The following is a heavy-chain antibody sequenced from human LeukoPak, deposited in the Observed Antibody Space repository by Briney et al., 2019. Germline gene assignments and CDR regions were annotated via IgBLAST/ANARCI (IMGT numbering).Heavy chain of an antibody. CDR2: INTDGGFT. Sequence: GGSLRLSCAASGFIFSDYWMRWVRQAPGKGLVWVSRINTDGGFTRYADSVQGRFIISRDTAKNTLFLQMNSLRAEDTAVYYCAREAKVGGALQYWGQGILVTVSS. D-gene: IGHD1-26*01. J-gene: IGHJ4*02. CDR3: AREAKVGGALQY. V-gene: IGHV3-74*01. CDR1: GFIFSDYW.